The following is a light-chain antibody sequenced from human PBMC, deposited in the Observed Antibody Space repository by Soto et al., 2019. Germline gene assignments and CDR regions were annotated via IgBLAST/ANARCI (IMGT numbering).Light chain of an antibody. CDR3: QKYGSSPPIP. J-gene: IGKJ5*01. Sequence: EIVLTQSPGTLSLSPGERATLSCRASQSVSSSYLAWYQQKPGQAPRLLIYGASSRATGIPDRFSGSGSGTDFTLTISRLEPEYFSVYYCQKYGSSPPIPLCQGTRLEIK. V-gene: IGKV3-20*01. CDR2: GAS. CDR1: QSVSSSY.